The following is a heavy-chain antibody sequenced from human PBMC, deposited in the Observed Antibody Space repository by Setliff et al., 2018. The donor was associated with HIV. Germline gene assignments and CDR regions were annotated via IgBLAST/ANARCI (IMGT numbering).Heavy chain of an antibody. CDR2: ISHNAKTI. V-gene: IGHV3-NL1*01. CDR3: AKLEYGGNADY. Sequence: GSLRLSCAASGFPFNNYGMHWVRQAPGKGLEWLSYISHNAKTIYYADSVKGRFTISRDNSKNTLYLQMNSLRAEDTAVYYCAKLEYGGNADYWGQGTLVTVSS. CDR1: GFPFNNYG. D-gene: IGHD2-15*01. J-gene: IGHJ4*02.